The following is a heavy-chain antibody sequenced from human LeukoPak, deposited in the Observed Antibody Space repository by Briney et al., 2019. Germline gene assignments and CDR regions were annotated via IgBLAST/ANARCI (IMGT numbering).Heavy chain of an antibody. CDR1: GFTFSNYW. CDR3: ARGTVAGSPFYFDY. Sequence: GGSLRLSCAASGFTFSNYWMSWVRQAPGKGLEWVADINQYGGEKYYVDSLKGRFTISRDNAKNSLFMQVNSLRAEDTAVYYCARGTVAGSPFYFDYWGQGTLVTVSS. J-gene: IGHJ4*02. CDR2: INQYGGEK. D-gene: IGHD6-19*01. V-gene: IGHV3-7*01.